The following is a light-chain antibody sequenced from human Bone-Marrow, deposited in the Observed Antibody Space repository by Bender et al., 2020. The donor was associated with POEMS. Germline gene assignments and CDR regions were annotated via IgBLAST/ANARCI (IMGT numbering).Light chain of an antibody. J-gene: IGLJ3*02. CDR1: DMAHQY. Sequence: SYVLTQPPSVSVAPGQTATITCEGDDMAHQYVHWYQHKPGQAPMLIMHDDSDRPSGIPERFSGSRSAIAATLTITRVEAGDEADYYCQVWDSSVTQVWVFGGGTKLTVL. V-gene: IGLV3-21*02. CDR3: QVWDSSVTQVWV. CDR2: DDS.